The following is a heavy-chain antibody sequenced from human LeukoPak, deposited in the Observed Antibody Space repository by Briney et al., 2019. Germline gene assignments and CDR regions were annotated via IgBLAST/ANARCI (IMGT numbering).Heavy chain of an antibody. D-gene: IGHD3-16*02. V-gene: IGHV4-59*08. CDR3: ARHGWDDYVWGSYRYEGWSFDY. Sequence: SETLSLTCTVSGGSVSGYYWSWIRQPPGKGLEWIGYIYYSGDTNYNPSLKSRVTISVDTSKNQFSLKLSSVTAADTAVYYSARHGWDDYVWGSYRYEGWSFDYWGQGTLVTVSS. CDR2: IYYSGDT. CDR1: GGSVSGYY. J-gene: IGHJ4*02.